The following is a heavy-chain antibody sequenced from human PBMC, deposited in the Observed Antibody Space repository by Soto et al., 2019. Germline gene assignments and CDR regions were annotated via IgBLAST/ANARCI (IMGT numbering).Heavy chain of an antibody. CDR3: ARDHSVSSPLDGIYV. J-gene: IGHJ6*02. CDR2: ISGSGRYT. D-gene: IGHD1-1*01. Sequence: PGGSLRLSCAASGFTFDSCVMSWVRQAPGKGLEWLSLISGSGRYTDYADSVKGRFTISRDNSKNTLYLQMNSLRVEDTAVYFCARDHSVSSPLDGIYVWGHGTTVTVSS. CDR1: GFTFDSCV. V-gene: IGHV3-23*01.